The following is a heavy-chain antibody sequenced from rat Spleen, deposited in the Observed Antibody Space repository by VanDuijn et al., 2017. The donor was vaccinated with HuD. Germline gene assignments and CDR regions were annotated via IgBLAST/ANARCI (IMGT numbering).Heavy chain of an antibody. J-gene: IGHJ4*01. CDR2: ITNSGGST. D-gene: IGHD5-1*01. V-gene: IGHV5-20*01. CDR3: TTDRPGALMDA. Sequence: EVQLVESGGDLVQPGRSLKLSCAASGFTFSDYGVAWVRQAPTKGLEWVASITNSGGSTYYRDSVKGRFTISRDNAKSTLFLQMDSLRSEDTATYYCTTDRPGALMDAWGQGASVTVSS. CDR1: GFTFSDYG.